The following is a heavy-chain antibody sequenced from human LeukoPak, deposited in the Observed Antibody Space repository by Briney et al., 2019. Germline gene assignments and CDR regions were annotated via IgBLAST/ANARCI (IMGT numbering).Heavy chain of an antibody. D-gene: IGHD4-17*01. J-gene: IGHJ4*02. CDR3: AREDYGDYAGDY. CDR2: ISAHNGNT. CDR1: GYTFTSYG. V-gene: IGHV1-18*01. Sequence: GASVKVSCKASGYTFTSYGISWVRQAPGQGLEWMGWISAHNGNTNYAQKLQGRVTMTTDTSTSTAYMELRSLRSDDTAAYYCAREDYGDYAGDYWGQGTLVTVSS.